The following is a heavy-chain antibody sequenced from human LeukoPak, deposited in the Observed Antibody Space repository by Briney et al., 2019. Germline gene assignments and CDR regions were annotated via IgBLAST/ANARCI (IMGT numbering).Heavy chain of an antibody. J-gene: IGHJ4*02. CDR3: AKDIRGGEPYYFDY. CDR1: GFTFSSYA. Sequence: GRSLRLSCAASGFTFSSYAMHWVRQAPGKGLEWVAVISYDGSNKYYADSVKGRFTISRDNSKNTLYLQMNGLRAEDTAVYYCAKDIRGGEPYYFDYWGQGTLVTVSS. V-gene: IGHV3-30-3*01. D-gene: IGHD2-21*01. CDR2: ISYDGSNK.